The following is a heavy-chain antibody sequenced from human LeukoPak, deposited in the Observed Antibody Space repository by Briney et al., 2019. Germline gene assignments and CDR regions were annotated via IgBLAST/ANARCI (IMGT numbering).Heavy chain of an antibody. Sequence: SETLSPTCTVSGGSISSGDYYWSWIRQPPGKGLEWIGYIYYSGSTYYNPSLKSRVTISVDTSKNQFSLKLSSVTAADTAVYYCARDLSTGDYEDGMDVWGQGTTVTVSS. CDR2: IYYSGST. V-gene: IGHV4-30-4*01. CDR3: ARDLSTGDYEDGMDV. J-gene: IGHJ6*02. D-gene: IGHD4-17*01. CDR1: GGSISSGDYY.